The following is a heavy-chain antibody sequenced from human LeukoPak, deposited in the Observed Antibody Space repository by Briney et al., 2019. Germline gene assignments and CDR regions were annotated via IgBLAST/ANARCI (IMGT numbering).Heavy chain of an antibody. CDR2: IYNSGST. V-gene: IGHV4-59*01. D-gene: IGHD2-2*01. CDR3: ARVSVVNWFDP. CDR1: GGSISDYY. Sequence: SETLSLTCTVSGGSISDYYWSCIRQPPGKGLEWIGYIYNSGSTNYNPSLKSRVTISVDTSKNQFSLNLTSVTAADTAVYYCARVSVVNWFDPWGQGTLVTVSS. J-gene: IGHJ5*02.